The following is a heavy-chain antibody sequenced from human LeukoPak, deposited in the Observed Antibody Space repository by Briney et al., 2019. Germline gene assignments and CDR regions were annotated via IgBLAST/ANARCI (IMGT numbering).Heavy chain of an antibody. J-gene: IGHJ3*02. V-gene: IGHV3-53*04. CDR2: IYSGGST. CDR1: GFTVSRNY. Sequence: GGSLRLSCAASGFTVSRNYMSRVRQAPGKGLEWVSVIYSGGSTYYADSVKGRFTISRHNSKNTLYLQMNSLRAEDTAVYYCARGSRYYYDSSGQGAFDIWGQGTMVTVSS. D-gene: IGHD3-22*01. CDR3: ARGSRYYYDSSGQGAFDI.